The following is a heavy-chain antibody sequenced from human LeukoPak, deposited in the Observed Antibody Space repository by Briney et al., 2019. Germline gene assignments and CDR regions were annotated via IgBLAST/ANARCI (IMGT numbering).Heavy chain of an antibody. CDR2: INPNSGGT. CDR3: ARANSRAAATQVGWFDP. CDR1: RYTFTRYY. D-gene: IGHD6-13*01. V-gene: IGHV1-2*02. Sequence: SVKVSCKASRYTFTRYYMHWVRQAAGQGLEWMGWINPNSGGTNYAQKFQGRVTMTRDTSISTAYMELSRLRSDDTAVYYCARANSRAAATQVGWFDPWGQGTLVTVSS. J-gene: IGHJ5*02.